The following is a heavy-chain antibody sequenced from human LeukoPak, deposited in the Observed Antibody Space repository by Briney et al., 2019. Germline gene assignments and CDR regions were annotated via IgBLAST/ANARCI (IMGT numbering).Heavy chain of an antibody. V-gene: IGHV4-59*01. Sequence: PETLSLTCTLSGGSPTSYSSSWVRQPPEEGLEWLGHIFYSGSTNYKTSPKRRLTISLDTSKNQFSLKLSSVTAADTAVYYCGRGYGYFDYWGQGTLVTVSS. CDR3: GRGYGYFDY. CDR1: GGSPTSYS. CDR2: IFYSGST. J-gene: IGHJ4*02. D-gene: IGHD4-17*01.